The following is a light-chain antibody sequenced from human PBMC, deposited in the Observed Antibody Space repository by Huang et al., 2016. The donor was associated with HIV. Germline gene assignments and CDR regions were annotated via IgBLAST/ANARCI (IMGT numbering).Light chain of an antibody. CDR1: QRVSSN. Sequence: EIVMTQSPATLSVSPGERATLSCRASQRVSSNLAWYQQQPGQAPMLLIYGASTRATGIPARFSGSGAGTEFTLTISSLQSEEFAVYYCQQYNNWPPYTFGQGTKLEIK. J-gene: IGKJ2*01. CDR3: QQYNNWPPYT. V-gene: IGKV3-15*01. CDR2: GAS.